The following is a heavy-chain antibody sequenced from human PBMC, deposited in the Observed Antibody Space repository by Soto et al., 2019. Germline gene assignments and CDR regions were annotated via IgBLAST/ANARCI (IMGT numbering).Heavy chain of an antibody. CDR3: ARQIYDSDTGPNFQYYFDS. J-gene: IGHJ4*02. V-gene: IGHV5-10-1*01. Sequence: PGAPLKISCQGAEYSFAGYWITWVRQKPGKGLEWMGRIDPSDSQTYYSPSFRGHVTISVTKSITTVFLQWSSLRASDTAMYYCARQIYDSDTGPNFQYYFDSWGQGTPVTVSS. CDR1: EYSFAGYW. D-gene: IGHD3-22*01. CDR2: IDPSDSQT.